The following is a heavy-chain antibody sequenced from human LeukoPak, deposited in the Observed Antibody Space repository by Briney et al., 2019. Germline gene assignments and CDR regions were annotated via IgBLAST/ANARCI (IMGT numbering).Heavy chain of an antibody. V-gene: IGHV3-30-3*01. D-gene: IGHD6-19*01. J-gene: IGHJ4*02. CDR3: ARAEYPYSSGWYYFDY. CDR2: ISYDGSNK. CDR1: GFTFSSYA. Sequence: GGSLRLSCAASGFTFSSYAMHWVRQAPGKGLEWVAVISYDGSNKYYADSVKGRFTISRDNSKNTLYLQMNSLRAEDTAVYYCARAEYPYSSGWYYFDYWGQGTLVTVSS.